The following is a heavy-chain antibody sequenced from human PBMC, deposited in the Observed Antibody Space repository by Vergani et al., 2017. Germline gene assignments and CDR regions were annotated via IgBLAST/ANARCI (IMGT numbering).Heavy chain of an antibody. V-gene: IGHV4-31*03. Sequence: QVQLQESGPGLVKPSQTLSLTCIVSGGSISSGGYYWSWIRQHPGKGLEWIGYIYYSGSTYYNPSLKSRVTISVDTSKNQFSLKLSSVTAADTAVYYCARGDMVRGVIRYGMDVWGQGTTVTVSS. CDR3: ARGDMVRGVIRYGMDV. D-gene: IGHD3-10*01. CDR2: IYYSGST. CDR1: GGSISSGGYY. J-gene: IGHJ6*02.